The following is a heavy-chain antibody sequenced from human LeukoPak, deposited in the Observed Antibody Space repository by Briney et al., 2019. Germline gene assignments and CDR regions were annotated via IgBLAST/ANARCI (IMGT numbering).Heavy chain of an antibody. V-gene: IGHV3-7*01. J-gene: IGHJ4*02. CDR3: AREPRGSYYNDY. Sequence: GGSLRLSCAASGLTFSRYWMNWVRRAPGKGLEWVANVKEDGSKTFYVDSVKGRFTISRDNSKNTLYLQMGSLRAEDMAVYYCAREPRGSYYNDYWGQGTLVTVSS. CDR2: VKEDGSKT. D-gene: IGHD1-26*01. CDR1: GLTFSRYW.